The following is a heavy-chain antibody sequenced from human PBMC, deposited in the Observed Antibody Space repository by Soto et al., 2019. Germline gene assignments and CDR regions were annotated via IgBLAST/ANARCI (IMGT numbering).Heavy chain of an antibody. CDR2: ISAYDGNT. Sequence: ASVKVSCKASGYTFTSYGIDWVRQAPGQGLEWLGWISAYDGNTKYAQILQGRVSLTTDTSTNTAYMELRSLRSDDTAMYFCARDSVAMATGAFDIWGQGTVVTV. D-gene: IGHD5-18*01. V-gene: IGHV1-18*01. CDR1: GYTFTSYG. CDR3: ARDSVAMATGAFDI. J-gene: IGHJ3*02.